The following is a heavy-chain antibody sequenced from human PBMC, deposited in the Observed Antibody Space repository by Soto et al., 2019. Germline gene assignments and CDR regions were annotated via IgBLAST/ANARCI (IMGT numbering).Heavy chain of an antibody. Sequence: GESLKICCQGSGYSFTSYWISWVRQMPGKGLEWMGRIDPSDSYTNYRPSFQGHVTISADKSISTAYLQWSSLKASDTAMYYCARHASITMVRGVIITVAFDIWGQGTMVTVSS. CDR2: IDPSDSYT. CDR1: GYSFTSYW. J-gene: IGHJ3*02. D-gene: IGHD3-10*01. CDR3: ARHASITMVRGVIITVAFDI. V-gene: IGHV5-10-1*01.